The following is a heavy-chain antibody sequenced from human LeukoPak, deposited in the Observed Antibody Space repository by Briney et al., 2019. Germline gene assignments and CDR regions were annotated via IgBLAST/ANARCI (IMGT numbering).Heavy chain of an antibody. CDR1: GFTFSNDW. CDR2: IKRQIDGGTT. D-gene: IGHD1-1*01. CDR3: TSDPPGGTDY. J-gene: IGHJ4*02. Sequence: GGSLRLSCVASGFTFSNDWMGWVRQAPGKGLEWVGRIKRQIDGGTTDYAAPVKGRFTISRDDSKNTLYLQMNSLKIEDTAVYYCTSDPPGGTDYWGQGTLVTVFS. V-gene: IGHV3-15*01.